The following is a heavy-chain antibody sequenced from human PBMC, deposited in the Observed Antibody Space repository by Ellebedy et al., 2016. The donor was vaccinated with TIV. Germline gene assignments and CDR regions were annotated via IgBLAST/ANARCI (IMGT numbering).Heavy chain of an antibody. Sequence: PGGSLRLSCAVSGFTFSNYWMSWARQAPGKGLEWVAHIKEDGGQTYYVVSVKGRFTISRDNAKNSLYLQMNNLGADDTALYYCARDPHKYDRNYFDYWGQGTLVTVSS. CDR3: ARDPHKYDRNYFDY. CDR2: IKEDGGQT. CDR1: GFTFSNYW. V-gene: IGHV3-7*01. D-gene: IGHD3-9*01. J-gene: IGHJ4*02.